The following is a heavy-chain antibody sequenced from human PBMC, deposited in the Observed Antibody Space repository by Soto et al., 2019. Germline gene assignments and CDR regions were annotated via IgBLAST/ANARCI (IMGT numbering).Heavy chain of an antibody. CDR2: ISSSSSTI. Sequence: PGGSLRLSCAASGFTFSSYSMNWVRQAPGKGLEWVSYISSSSSTIYYADSVKGRFTISRDNAKNSLYLQMNSLRDEDTAVYYCARDKRYFDRYEAFDIWGQGTMVTVS. D-gene: IGHD3-9*01. V-gene: IGHV3-48*02. CDR1: GFTFSSYS. J-gene: IGHJ3*02. CDR3: ARDKRYFDRYEAFDI.